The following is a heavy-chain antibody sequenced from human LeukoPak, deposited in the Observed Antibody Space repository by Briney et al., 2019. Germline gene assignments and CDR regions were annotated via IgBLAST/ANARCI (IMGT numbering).Heavy chain of an antibody. D-gene: IGHD2-2*01. CDR1: GFTFSSYW. CDR3: ARDQVVVVPAAIYYYYGMDV. CDR2: IKQDGSEK. Sequence: GRPLRLSCAASGFTFSSYWMSWVRQAPGKGLEWVANIKQDGSEKYYVDSVKGRFTISRDNAKNSLYLQMNSLRAEDTAVYYCARDQVVVVPAAIYYYYGMDVWGQGTTVTVSS. V-gene: IGHV3-7*01. J-gene: IGHJ6*02.